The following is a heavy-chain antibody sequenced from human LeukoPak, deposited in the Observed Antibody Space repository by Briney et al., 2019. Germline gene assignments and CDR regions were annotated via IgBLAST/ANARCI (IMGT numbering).Heavy chain of an antibody. D-gene: IGHD2-21*02. J-gene: IGHJ4*02. V-gene: IGHV4-34*01. CDR2: INHSGST. CDR1: GGSFSGYY. Sequence: SETLSLTCAVYGGSFSGYYWSWIRQPPGKGLEWIGEINHSGSTNYNPSLKSRVTISVDTSKNQFSLKLSSVTAAETAVYYCARTVVVTATIPNYFDYWGQGTLVTVSS. CDR3: ARTVVVTATIPNYFDY.